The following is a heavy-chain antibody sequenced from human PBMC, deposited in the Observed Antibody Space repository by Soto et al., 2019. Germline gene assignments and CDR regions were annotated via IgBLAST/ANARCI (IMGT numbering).Heavy chain of an antibody. Sequence: GGSLRLSCAAAGFTFEYHSMTWVRQDPGKGLEWVSGITWNGATTGYADSVKGRFTISRDNAKNSLYLQMNSLRVEDTALYYCARDGGVVVAVDAFDVWGQGTMVTVSS. D-gene: IGHD6-19*01. CDR2: ITWNGATT. J-gene: IGHJ3*01. CDR1: GFTFEYHS. CDR3: ARDGGVVVAVDAFDV. V-gene: IGHV3-20*04.